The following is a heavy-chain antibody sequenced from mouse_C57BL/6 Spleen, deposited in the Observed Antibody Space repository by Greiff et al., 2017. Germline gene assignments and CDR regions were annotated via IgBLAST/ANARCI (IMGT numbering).Heavy chain of an antibody. Sequence: QVTLKVSGPGILQPSQTLSLTCSFSGFSLSTFGMGVGWIRQPSGKGLEWLAHIWWDDDKYYNPALKSRLTISKDTSKNQVFLKIANVDTADTATYYCARMAYYGSRVYWYFDVWGTGTTVTVSS. J-gene: IGHJ1*03. CDR3: ARMAYYGSRVYWYFDV. D-gene: IGHD1-1*01. CDR1: GFSLSTFGMG. CDR2: IWWDDDK. V-gene: IGHV8-8*01.